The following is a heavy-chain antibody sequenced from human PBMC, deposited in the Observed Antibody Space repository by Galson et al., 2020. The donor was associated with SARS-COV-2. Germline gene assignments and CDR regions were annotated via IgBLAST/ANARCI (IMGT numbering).Heavy chain of an antibody. CDR1: GFTFSSYA. J-gene: IGHJ4*02. CDR3: ARGDIVVVVAAGGY. V-gene: IGHV3-23*01. CDR2: ISGSGGST. Sequence: GGSLRLSCAASGFTFSSYAMSWVRQAPGKGLEWVSAISGSGGSTYYADPVKGRFTISRDNSKNTLYLQMNSLRAEDTAEYYWARGDIVVVVAAGGYWGQGTLVTVSS. D-gene: IGHD2-15*01.